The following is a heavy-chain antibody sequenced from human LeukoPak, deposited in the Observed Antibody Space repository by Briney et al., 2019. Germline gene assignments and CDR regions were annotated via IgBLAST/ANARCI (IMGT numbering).Heavy chain of an antibody. J-gene: IGHJ5*02. CDR2: INHSGST. Sequence: PSETPSLTCAVYGGSFSGYYWSWIRQPPGKGLEWIGEINHSGSTNYNPSLKSRVTISVDTSKNQFSLKLSSVTAADTAVYYCARGSRITIFGVVIKSWCDPWGQGTLVTVSS. CDR1: GGSFSGYY. D-gene: IGHD3-3*01. CDR3: ARGSRITIFGVVIKSWCDP. V-gene: IGHV4-34*01.